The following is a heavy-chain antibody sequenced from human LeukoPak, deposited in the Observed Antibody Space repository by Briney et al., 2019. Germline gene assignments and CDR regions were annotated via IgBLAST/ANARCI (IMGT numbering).Heavy chain of an antibody. J-gene: IGHJ4*02. CDR3: ARRDYDILTGYEGPFDY. V-gene: IGHV5-51*01. D-gene: IGHD3-9*01. CDR1: GYSFTSYW. Sequence: GESLKISCKGSGYSFTSYWIGWVRQMPGKGLEWMGIIYPGDSDTRYSPSFQGQVTISADKSISTAYLQWSSLKASDTAMYYCARRDYDILTGYEGPFDYWGQGTLVTVSS. CDR2: IYPGDSDT.